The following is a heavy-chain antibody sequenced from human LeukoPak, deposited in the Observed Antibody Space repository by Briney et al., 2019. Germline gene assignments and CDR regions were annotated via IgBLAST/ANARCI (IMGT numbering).Heavy chain of an antibody. J-gene: IGHJ6*03. V-gene: IGHV4-39*01. D-gene: IGHD3/OR15-3a*01. Sequence: PSETLSLTCTVSGGSISSSSYYWGWIRQPPGKGLEWIGSIYYSGSTYYNPSLKSRVTISVDTSKNQFSLKLSSVTAADTAVYYCARHSSYWTGYYYYMDVWGKGTTVTVSS. CDR2: IYYSGST. CDR1: GGSISSSSYY. CDR3: ARHSSYWTGYYYYMDV.